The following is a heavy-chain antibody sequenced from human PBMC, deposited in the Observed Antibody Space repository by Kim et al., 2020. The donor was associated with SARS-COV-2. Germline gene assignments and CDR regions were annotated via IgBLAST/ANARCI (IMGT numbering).Heavy chain of an antibody. D-gene: IGHD1-1*01. Sequence: KSRVTISVDKSKNQFSLKLSSVTAADTAVYYCARWDTGTTWRDYYYGMDVWGQGTTVTVSS. J-gene: IGHJ6*02. CDR3: ARWDTGTTWRDYYYGMDV. V-gene: IGHV4-4*02.